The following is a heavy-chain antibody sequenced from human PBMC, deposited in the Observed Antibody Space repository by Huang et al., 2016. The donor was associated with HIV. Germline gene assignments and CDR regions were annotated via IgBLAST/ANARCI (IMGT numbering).Heavy chain of an antibody. CDR1: VFTFSRYA. CDR3: ARLGYCSGGSCYVDAFDI. Sequence: VQLLASGGGLVQPGGSLRLSCADSVFTFSRYALSWVRPAPGEGLGWVSVISGRGGRTSYADSVKGRFTISRDNSKNTRYVQMNSLRAEDTAVYYCARLGYCSGGSCYVDAFDIWGQGTMVTVSS. J-gene: IGHJ3*02. V-gene: IGHV3-23*01. CDR2: ISGRGGRT. D-gene: IGHD2-15*01.